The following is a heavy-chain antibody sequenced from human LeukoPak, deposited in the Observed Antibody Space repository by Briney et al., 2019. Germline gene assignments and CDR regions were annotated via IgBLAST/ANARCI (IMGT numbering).Heavy chain of an antibody. V-gene: IGHV3-23*01. CDR2: ISGSGGST. CDR1: GFTFSSYA. D-gene: IGHD3-22*01. J-gene: IGHJ4*02. CDR3: AKFTMIVVVRGASDY. Sequence: PGGSLRLSCAASGFTFSSYAMSWVRQAPGKGLEWVSAISGSGGSTYYADSVKGRFTISRDNSKNTLYLQMNSLRAEDTAVYYCAKFTMIVVVRGASDYWGQGTLVTVSS.